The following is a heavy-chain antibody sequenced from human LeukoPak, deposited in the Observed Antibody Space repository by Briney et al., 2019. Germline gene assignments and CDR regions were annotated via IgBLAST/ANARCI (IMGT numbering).Heavy chain of an antibody. Sequence: GVLRLSCTASGFSFSEHWMHWARQLPGKGLVWVSRISPTGSTTSYADSVKGRFTVSRDNAKNTLYLQVNNLRAEDTAVYYCARGPNSNWSGLDFWGQGTLLTVSS. CDR1: GFSFSEHW. CDR3: ARGPNSNWSGLDF. V-gene: IGHV3-74*01. CDR2: ISPTGSTT. D-gene: IGHD6-6*01. J-gene: IGHJ4*02.